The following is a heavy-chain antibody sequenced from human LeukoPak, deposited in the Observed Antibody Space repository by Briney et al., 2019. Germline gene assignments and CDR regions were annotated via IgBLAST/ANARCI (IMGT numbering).Heavy chain of an antibody. J-gene: IGHJ3*02. CDR1: GYTFTGYY. CDR2: INPNSGGT. D-gene: IGHD1-26*01. CDR3: ARDWDLYCAFDI. V-gene: IGHV1-2*02. Sequence: GASVKVSCKASGYTFTGYYMRWVRQAPGQGLEWMGWINPNSGGTNYAQKFQGRVTMTRDTSISTAYMELSRLRSDDTAVYYCARDWDLYCAFDIWGQGTMVTVSS.